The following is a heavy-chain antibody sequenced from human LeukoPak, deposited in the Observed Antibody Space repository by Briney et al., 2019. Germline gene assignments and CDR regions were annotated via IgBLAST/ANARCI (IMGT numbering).Heavy chain of an antibody. V-gene: IGHV3-23*01. D-gene: IGHD6-19*01. CDR3: AKSRVAVAAPRNWFDP. CDR1: GFTFSSYA. J-gene: IGHJ5*02. Sequence: SGGSLRLSCAASGFTFSSYAMSWVRQAPGKGLEWVSTISGSGLSTYYADSVKGRFTMSRDNSNNTLYLQMNSLRVEDTAVYYCAKSRVAVAAPRNWFDPWGQGTLVTVSS. CDR2: ISGSGLST.